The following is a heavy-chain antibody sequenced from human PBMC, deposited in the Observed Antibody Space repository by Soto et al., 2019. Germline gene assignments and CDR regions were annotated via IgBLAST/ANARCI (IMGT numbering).Heavy chain of an antibody. V-gene: IGHV1-69*01. CDR2: IIPIFGTA. J-gene: IGHJ4*02. Sequence: QVQLVQSGAEVKKPGSSVKVSCKASGGTFSSYAISWVRQAPGQGLEWMGGIIPIFGTANYAQKFRGRVTITADESTSTAYMELSSLRSEDTAVYYCARDSRVVGRFGELFYYFDYWGQGTLVTVSS. CDR1: GGTFSSYA. CDR3: ARDSRVVGRFGELFYYFDY. D-gene: IGHD3-10*01.